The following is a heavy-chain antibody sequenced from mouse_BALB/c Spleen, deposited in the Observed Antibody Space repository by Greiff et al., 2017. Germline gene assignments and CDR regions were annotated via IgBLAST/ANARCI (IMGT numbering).Heavy chain of an antibody. CDR3: ARGYDGYYLYAMDY. Sequence: ESGPGLVKPSQSLSLTCSVTGYSITSGYYWNWIRQFPGNKLEWMGYISYDGSNNYNPSLKNRISITRDTSKNQFFLKLNSVTTEDTATYYCARGYDGYYLYAMDYWGQGTSVTVSS. J-gene: IGHJ4*01. CDR2: ISYDGSN. CDR1: GYSITSGYY. D-gene: IGHD2-3*01. V-gene: IGHV3-6*02.